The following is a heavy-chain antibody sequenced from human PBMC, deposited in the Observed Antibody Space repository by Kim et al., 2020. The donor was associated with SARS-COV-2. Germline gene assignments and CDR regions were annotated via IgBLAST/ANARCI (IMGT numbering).Heavy chain of an antibody. D-gene: IGHD5-12*01. V-gene: IGHV1-8*01. J-gene: IGHJ4*02. Sequence: AQKFQGRVTMTRNTSISTAYMERSSLRSGDTAVYYCASGGSRGYVGNFDYWGQGTLVTVSS. CDR3: ASGGSRGYVGNFDY.